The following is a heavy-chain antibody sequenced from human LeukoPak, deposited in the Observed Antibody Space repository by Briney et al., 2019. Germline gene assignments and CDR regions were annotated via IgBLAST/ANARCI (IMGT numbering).Heavy chain of an antibody. J-gene: IGHJ4*02. CDR3: ARGGLTIAEATTSWYLDY. D-gene: IGHD1-26*01. CDR1: GFTFNIYG. V-gene: IGHV3-33*01. CDR2: TWYDGSNK. Sequence: PGRSLRLSCATSGFTFNIYGMHWVRQAQGKGLEWVALTWYDGSNKNYADSVKGRFTISRDNSKNTLYLQMNSLRGEDTAVYYCARGGLTIAEATTSWYLDYWGQGILVTVSS.